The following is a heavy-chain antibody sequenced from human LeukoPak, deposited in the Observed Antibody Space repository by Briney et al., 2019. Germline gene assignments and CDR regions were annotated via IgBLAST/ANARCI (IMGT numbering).Heavy chain of an antibody. J-gene: IGHJ2*01. Sequence: RGSLRLSCAASGFTVSSSYMSWVRQAPGKGLEWVSVIYSGGSTYYADSVKGRFAISRDNSQNTLYLQMNSLRAEDTAVYYCARGSHYDSSGSTLFDLWGRGTLVTVSS. V-gene: IGHV3-66*01. CDR1: GFTVSSSY. D-gene: IGHD3-22*01. CDR2: IYSGGST. CDR3: ARGSHYDSSGSTLFDL.